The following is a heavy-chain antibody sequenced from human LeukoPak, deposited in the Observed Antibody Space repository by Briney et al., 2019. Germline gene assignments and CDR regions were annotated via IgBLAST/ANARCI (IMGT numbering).Heavy chain of an antibody. CDR3: ARDPYGDYEGPWFDP. CDR2: IIPIFGTA. CDR1: GGTFSSYA. J-gene: IGHJ5*02. Sequence: AASVKVSCKASGGTFSSYAISWVRQAPGQGLEWMGGIIPIFGTANYAQKFQGRVTITADESTSTAYMELSSLRSEDTAVYYCARDPYGDYEGPWFDPWGQGTLVTVSS. D-gene: IGHD4-17*01. V-gene: IGHV1-69*13.